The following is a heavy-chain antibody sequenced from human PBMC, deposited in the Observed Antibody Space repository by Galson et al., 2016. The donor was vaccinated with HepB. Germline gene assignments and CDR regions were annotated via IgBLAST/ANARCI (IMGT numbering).Heavy chain of an antibody. CDR1: GGSFSGYY. Sequence: ETLSLTCGVYGGSFSGYYWIWIRQPPGKGLEWIGEINLSGSANYNPSLRSRVTISVDRSKTQFSLRVKSVTAADTAVYYCARETAQTYYYGSGPYGHYGMDVWGKGTTVTVSS. J-gene: IGHJ6*04. V-gene: IGHV4-34*01. CDR3: ARETAQTYYYGSGPYGHYGMDV. D-gene: IGHD3-10*01. CDR2: INLSGSA.